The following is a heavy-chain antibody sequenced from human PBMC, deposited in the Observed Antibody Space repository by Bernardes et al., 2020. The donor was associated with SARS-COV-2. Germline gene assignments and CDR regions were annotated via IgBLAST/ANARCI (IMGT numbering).Heavy chain of an antibody. CDR1: GFSFSNSA. D-gene: IGHD3-3*02. J-gene: IGHJ4*02. Sequence: GGSLRLSCAASGFSFSNSAMSWVRQAPGKGLEWVSSISIGGTTYFADSVKGRFTISRDNSKSTLYLQMNSLRAEDTAVYYCAKEIRPNDYWGQGTLVTVS. V-gene: IGHV3-23*01. CDR3: AKEIRPNDY. CDR2: ISIGGTT.